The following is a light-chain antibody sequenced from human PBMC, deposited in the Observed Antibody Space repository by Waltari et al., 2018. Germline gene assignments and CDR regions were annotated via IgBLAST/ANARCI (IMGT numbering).Light chain of an antibody. Sequence: EIVLTQSPGTLSLSPGERATPSCRASQAVGNNYIAWYQQKPGQAPRRLIYDASHRATGIPDRFSGSGSGTEFTLTISRLEPEDFAVYYCQQYAYWWTFGQGTKVEIK. CDR2: DAS. J-gene: IGKJ1*01. V-gene: IGKV3-20*01. CDR3: QQYAYWWT. CDR1: QAVGNNY.